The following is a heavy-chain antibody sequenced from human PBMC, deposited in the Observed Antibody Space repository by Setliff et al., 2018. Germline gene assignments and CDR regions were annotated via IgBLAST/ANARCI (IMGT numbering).Heavy chain of an antibody. Sequence: PGGSLRLSCAASGFTFSDYYMSWIRQAPGKGLEWVSYITSSGTTTFYTDSVKGRFAISRDNARNSLYLQMNSLRVEDTAVYYCARDGCPGTSWGQGTLVTVSS. CDR3: ARDGCPGTS. CDR2: ITSSGTTT. D-gene: IGHD1-26*01. J-gene: IGHJ5*02. V-gene: IGHV3-11*01. CDR1: GFTFSDYY.